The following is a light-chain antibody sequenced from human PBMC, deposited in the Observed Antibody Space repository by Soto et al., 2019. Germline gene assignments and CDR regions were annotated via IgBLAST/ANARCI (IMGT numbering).Light chain of an antibody. Sequence: DIVMTQSPDSLAVSLGERDIINCKSSQIILFSSNNKNYLTWYQQKPGQPPKPLIYWASTRESGVPDRFSGSGSGTDFTLTISSLQAEDVAVYYCQQYYSTPVTFGGGTKVEIK. CDR2: WAS. CDR1: QIILFSSNNKNY. V-gene: IGKV4-1*01. CDR3: QQYYSTPVT. J-gene: IGKJ4*01.